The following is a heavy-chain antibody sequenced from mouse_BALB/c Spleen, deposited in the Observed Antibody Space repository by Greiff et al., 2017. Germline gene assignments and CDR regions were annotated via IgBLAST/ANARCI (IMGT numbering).Heavy chain of an antibody. CDR1: GYTFTSYT. J-gene: IGHJ3*01. Sequence: QVQLQQSGAELARPGASVKMSCKASGYTFTSYTMHWVKQRPGQGLEWIGYINPSSGYTNYNQKFKDKATLTADKSSSTAYMQLSSLTSEDSAVYYCARLRYEGSWFAYWGQGTLVTVSA. CDR3: ARLRYEGSWFAY. D-gene: IGHD2-14*01. V-gene: IGHV1-4*01. CDR2: INPSSGYT.